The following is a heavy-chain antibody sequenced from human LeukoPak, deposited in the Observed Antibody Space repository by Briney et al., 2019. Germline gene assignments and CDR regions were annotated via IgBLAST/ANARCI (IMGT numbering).Heavy chain of an antibody. Sequence: GGSLRLSCAASGFTFSRYSMNWVRQAPGKGLEWVSSISGSSSYIYYADSVKGRFTISRHNAKNSLYLQMNSLRAEDTAVYYCARVSAGVIGMKDVFDIWGQGTMVTVSS. CDR3: ARVSAGVIGMKDVFDI. V-gene: IGHV3-21*01. CDR1: GFTFSRYS. J-gene: IGHJ3*02. D-gene: IGHD3-16*02. CDR2: ISGSSSYI.